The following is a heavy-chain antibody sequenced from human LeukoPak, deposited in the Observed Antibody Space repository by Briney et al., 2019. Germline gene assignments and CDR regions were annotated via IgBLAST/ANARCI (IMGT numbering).Heavy chain of an antibody. J-gene: IGHJ6*02. CDR1: GYTFTSYD. Sequence: ASVKVSCKASGYTFTSYDINWVRQAPGQGLEWMGWISPYNGNTKYADKVLGRVTMSTDISTTTAYMELRGLRSDDTAVYYCARIQVNWYGEVTPLSPPNYGMDVWGQGTTVIVSS. CDR3: ARIQVNWYGEVTPLSPPNYGMDV. CDR2: ISPYNGNT. D-gene: IGHD3-10*01. V-gene: IGHV1-18*01.